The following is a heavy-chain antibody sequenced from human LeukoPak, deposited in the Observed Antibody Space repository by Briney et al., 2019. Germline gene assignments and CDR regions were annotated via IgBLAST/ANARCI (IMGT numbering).Heavy chain of an antibody. Sequence: GASVKVSCKASGYTFTSYAMHWVRQAPGQRPEWMGWINAGNGDTKYSQNFQGRVTITRDTSASTAYMELSSLTSEDTALYYCARDDCGDTCYPGGYWGQGTLVTVSS. CDR1: GYTFTSYA. CDR3: ARDDCGDTCYPGGY. CDR2: INAGNGDT. D-gene: IGHD2-21*01. V-gene: IGHV1-3*01. J-gene: IGHJ4*02.